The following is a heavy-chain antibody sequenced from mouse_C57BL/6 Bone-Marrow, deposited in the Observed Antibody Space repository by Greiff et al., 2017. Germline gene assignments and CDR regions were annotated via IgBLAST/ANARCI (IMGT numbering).Heavy chain of an antibody. Sequence: EVQLVESEGGLAQPGSSMKLSCTASGFTFSDYYMAWVRQVPEKGLEWVANINYDGSSTYYLDSLKSRFIISRDNAKNILYLQMSSLKSEDTATYYCAREDCYGPWFAYWSQGTLVTVSA. V-gene: IGHV5-16*01. CDR2: INYDGSST. CDR3: AREDCYGPWFAY. J-gene: IGHJ3*01. CDR1: GFTFSDYY. D-gene: IGHD1-2*01.